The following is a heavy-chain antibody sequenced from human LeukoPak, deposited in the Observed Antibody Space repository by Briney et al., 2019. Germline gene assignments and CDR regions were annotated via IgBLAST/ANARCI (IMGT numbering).Heavy chain of an antibody. D-gene: IGHD2-21*01. CDR3: TRILVGRNRAFDI. J-gene: IGHJ3*02. Sequence: PGGSLRLSCAASGFTFSNYWMHWVRQAPGKGLVWVSRIKSDGSSTNYADSVKGRFTISRDNAKNTLYLQMNSLRDEDTAMYYCTRILVGRNRAFDIWGQGTMATVSS. CDR2: IKSDGSST. V-gene: IGHV3-74*01. CDR1: GFTFSNYW.